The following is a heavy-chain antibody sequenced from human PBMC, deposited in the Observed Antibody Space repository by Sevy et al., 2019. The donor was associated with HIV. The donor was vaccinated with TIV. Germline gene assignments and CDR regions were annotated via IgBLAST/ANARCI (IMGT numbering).Heavy chain of an antibody. V-gene: IGHV4-59*11. CDR1: GGSINTHY. J-gene: IGHJ2*01. Sequence: SETLSFTCTVSGGSINTHYWSWIRQSPGKGLEWIGYIYYSGSTNYNPSLKSRVTISLDTTNNQFPLRVTSVTAADTAVYYCARYTSSSYWFFDLWGRGTQVTVSS. CDR3: ARYTSSSYWFFDL. CDR2: IYYSGST. D-gene: IGHD6-6*01.